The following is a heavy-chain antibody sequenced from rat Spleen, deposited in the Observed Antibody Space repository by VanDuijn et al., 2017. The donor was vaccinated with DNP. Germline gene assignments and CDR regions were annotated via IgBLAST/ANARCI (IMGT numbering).Heavy chain of an antibody. CDR1: GFTLNKYW. J-gene: IGHJ2*01. CDR2: ISNSGGNT. CDR3: TRQLGLDY. V-gene: IGHV5-31*01. D-gene: IGHD5-1*01. Sequence: EVQLVESGGGLVQPGGSLTLSCAASGFTLNKYWMTWIRQAPGKGLEWIASISNSGGNTYYPESVKGRFTISRDDAKNSLYLQMNSLRSEDTATYYCTRQLGLDYWGQGVMVTVSS.